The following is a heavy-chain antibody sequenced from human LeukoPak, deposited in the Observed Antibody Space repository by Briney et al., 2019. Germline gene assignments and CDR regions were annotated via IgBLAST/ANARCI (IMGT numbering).Heavy chain of an antibody. D-gene: IGHD2/OR15-2a*01. V-gene: IGHV3-20*04. J-gene: IGHJ3*02. CDR1: GFTFDDYA. CDR3: ARDLSPWKAFDI. Sequence: PGRSLRLSCAASGFTFDDYAMHWVRQAPGKGLEWVSGINWNGGSTGYADSVKGRFTISRDNAKNSLYLQMNSLRAEDTALYYCARDLSPWKAFDIWGQGTMVTVSS. CDR2: INWNGGST.